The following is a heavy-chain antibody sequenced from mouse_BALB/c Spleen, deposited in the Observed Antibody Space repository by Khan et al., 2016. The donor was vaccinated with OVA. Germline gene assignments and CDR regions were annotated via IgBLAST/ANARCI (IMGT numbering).Heavy chain of an antibody. CDR3: ARTARIKY. J-gene: IGHJ2*01. D-gene: IGHD1-2*01. Sequence: VQLQQPGPGLVKPSQSLSLTCTVTGYSITSGYGWNWIRQFPGNKLEWMGYISYSGSTNYNPSLKSRISITRDTFKNQFFLQLNSVTTEDTATYYCARTARIKYWGQGTTLTVSS. V-gene: IGHV3-2*02. CDR1: GYSITSGYG. CDR2: ISYSGST.